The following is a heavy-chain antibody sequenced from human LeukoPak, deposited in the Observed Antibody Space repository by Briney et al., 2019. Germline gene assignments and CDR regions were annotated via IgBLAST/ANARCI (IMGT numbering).Heavy chain of an antibody. CDR1: AFTVSSNC. CDR2: IYDGGDT. Sequence: GESLRLSCAASAFTVSSNCMAWVRQAPGKGPEWVSVIYDGGDTDYADSVKGRFTISRDNSKETLFLQMNSLRAEDTAVYYCARVEASEGYYGSYHYYYMDVWGKGTTVTVSS. CDR3: ARVEASEGYYGSYHYYYMDV. D-gene: IGHD3-10*01. V-gene: IGHV3-66*02. J-gene: IGHJ6*03.